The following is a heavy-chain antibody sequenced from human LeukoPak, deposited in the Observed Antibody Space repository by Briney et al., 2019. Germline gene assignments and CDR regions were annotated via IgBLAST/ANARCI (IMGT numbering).Heavy chain of an antibody. CDR3: ASQDYGDY. CDR2: INHSGST. Sequence: KPSETLSLTCAVYGGSFSGYYWSWIRQPPGKGLEWIGEINHSGSTNYSPSLKSRVTISVDTSKKQFSLKLSSVPAADTAVYYCASQDYGDYWGQGTLVTVSS. V-gene: IGHV4-34*01. CDR1: GGSFSGYY. J-gene: IGHJ4*02.